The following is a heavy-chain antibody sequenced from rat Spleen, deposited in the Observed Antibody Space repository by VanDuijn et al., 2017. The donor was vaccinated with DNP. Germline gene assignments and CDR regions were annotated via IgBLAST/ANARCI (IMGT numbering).Heavy chain of an antibody. CDR2: IWAGGST. CDR3: ASTLVNYGTYGYYAMDA. J-gene: IGHJ4*01. CDR1: GFSLTSNG. D-gene: IGHD1-3*01. V-gene: IGHV2-72*01. Sequence: QVQLEESGPGLMQPSETLSLTCTVSGFSLTSNGVGWVRQPLGKGLVWMGTIWAGGSTSYHSAVQSRLTISRDTSKSQVFLKMNSLQTEDTATYYCASTLVNYGTYGYYAMDAWGQGTSVTVSS.